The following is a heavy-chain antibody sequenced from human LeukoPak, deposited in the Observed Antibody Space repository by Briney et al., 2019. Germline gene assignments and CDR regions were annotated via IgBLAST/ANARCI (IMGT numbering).Heavy chain of an antibody. D-gene: IGHD3-10*01. CDR2: IKDTGVST. CDR3: AKADSGINILDY. V-gene: IGHV3-23*01. Sequence: ETLSLTCTVSGGSISSYYWSWVRQAPGKGLEWVAGIKDTGVSTYYADSVKGRFTISRDNSKDTLYLQMNSLRVEDTAIYYCAKADSGINILDYWGQGTLVTVSS. J-gene: IGHJ4*02. CDR1: GGSISSYY.